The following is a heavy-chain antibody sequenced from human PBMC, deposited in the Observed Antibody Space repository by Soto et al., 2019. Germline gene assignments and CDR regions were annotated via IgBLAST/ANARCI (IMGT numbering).Heavy chain of an antibody. D-gene: IGHD3-10*01. CDR3: GRGRSGQLVVFY. CDR1: GYTFTGHY. CDR2: IGPASGDT. J-gene: IGHJ4*02. V-gene: IGHV1-2*02. Sequence: EASVKVSCKASGYTFTGHYIHWVRQAPGQGPEWMGEIGPASGDTSYAQKFQGRVTMTRDTSITTVYMELNNLSPDDTAVYYCGRGRSGQLVVFYWGQGTPVTVSS.